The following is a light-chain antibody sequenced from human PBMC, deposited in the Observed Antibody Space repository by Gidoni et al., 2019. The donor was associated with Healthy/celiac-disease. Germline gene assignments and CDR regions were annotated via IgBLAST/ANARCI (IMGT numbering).Light chain of an antibody. CDR2: QDS. CDR1: KLGDKY. Sequence: SYELTQPPSVSVSPGQTASITCSGDKLGDKYACWYQQKPGQSPVLVIYQDSKRPSGIPERFSGSNSGNTAPLTISGTQAMDEADYSCQAWDSSPAVFGGGTTLTVL. CDR3: QAWDSSPAV. J-gene: IGLJ2*01. V-gene: IGLV3-1*01.